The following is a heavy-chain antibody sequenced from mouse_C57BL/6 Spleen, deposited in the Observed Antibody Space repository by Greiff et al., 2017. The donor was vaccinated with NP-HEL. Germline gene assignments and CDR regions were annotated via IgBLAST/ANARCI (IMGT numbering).Heavy chain of an antibody. J-gene: IGHJ4*01. CDR1: EYEFPSHD. D-gene: IGHD2-4*01. V-gene: IGHV5-2*01. Sequence: EVKLQESGGGLVQPGESLKLSCESNEYEFPSHDMSWVRKTPEKRLELVAAINSDGGSTYYPDTMERRFIISRDNTKKTLYLQMSSLRSEDTALYYCARHGNDYDGYAMDYWGQGTSVTVSS. CDR3: ARHGNDYDGYAMDY. CDR2: INSDGGST.